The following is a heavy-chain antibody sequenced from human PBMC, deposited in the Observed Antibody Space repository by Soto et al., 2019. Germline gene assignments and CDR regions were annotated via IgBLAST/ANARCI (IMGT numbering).Heavy chain of an antibody. V-gene: IGHV4-34*01. CDR1: GGSFSGYY. CDR3: ARGVMGY. J-gene: IGHJ4*02. D-gene: IGHD3-16*01. Sequence: QVQLQQWGAGLLKPSETLSLTCAVYGGSFSGYYWSWIRQPPGKGLEWIGEINHSGSTNYNPSLKSRVTISVDTSKNQFSLRLSSGTAADTAVYYCARGVMGYGGQGTLVTVSS. CDR2: INHSGST.